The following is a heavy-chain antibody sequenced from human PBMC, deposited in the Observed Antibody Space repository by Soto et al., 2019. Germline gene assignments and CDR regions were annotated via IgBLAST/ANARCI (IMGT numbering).Heavy chain of an antibody. CDR2: IVVGNANT. CDR1: GFTFTSSA. V-gene: IGHV1-58*01. J-gene: IGHJ5*02. Sequence: SVKVSCKASGFTFTSSAVQWVRQARGQRLEWIGWIVVGNANTNYAQKFQGRVTITRDMSTSTAYMELSSLRSEDTAVYYCAADRVRDNWFDPWGQGTLVTVSS. D-gene: IGHD3-10*01. CDR3: AADRVRDNWFDP.